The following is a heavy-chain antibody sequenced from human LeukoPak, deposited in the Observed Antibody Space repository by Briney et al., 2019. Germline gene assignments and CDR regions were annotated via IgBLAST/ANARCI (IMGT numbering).Heavy chain of an antibody. CDR1: GFTLGDYA. CDR2: IRSKAYGGTT. CDR3: TREYYDILTGYYWVDY. V-gene: IGHV3-49*04. D-gene: IGHD3-9*01. J-gene: IGHJ4*02. Sequence: GGSLRLSCTAFGFTLGDYAMSWVRQAPGKGLEWVGFIRSKAYGGTTEYAASVKGRFTISRDDSKSIAYLQMNSLKTEDTAVYYCTREYYDILTGYYWVDYWGQGTLVTVSS.